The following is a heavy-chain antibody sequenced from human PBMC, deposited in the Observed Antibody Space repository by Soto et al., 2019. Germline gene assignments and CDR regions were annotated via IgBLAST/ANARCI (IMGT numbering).Heavy chain of an antibody. J-gene: IGHJ4*02. V-gene: IGHV1-69*12. CDR2: IVAIVDTS. D-gene: IGHD5-12*01. Sequence: QVQLVQSGAEVRQPASSVKVSCKTSGGTFSSYAISWVRQAPGQGLEWMGGIVAIVDTSTYAQKFQGRVTITADQSTSTVYIELSRLGSDDTAVCYCVGAVATTGYPGNWGKGSRVTLSS. CDR1: GGTFSSYA. CDR3: VGAVATTGYPGN.